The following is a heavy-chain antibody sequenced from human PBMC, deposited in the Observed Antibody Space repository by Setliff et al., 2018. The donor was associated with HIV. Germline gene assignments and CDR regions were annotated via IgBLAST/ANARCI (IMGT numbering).Heavy chain of an antibody. V-gene: IGHV4-34*01. CDR2: INHSGST. J-gene: IGHJ5*02. Sequence: SETLSLTCAVYGGSFSGYYWSWIRQPPGKGLEWIGEINHSGSTNYNPSLKSRVTISVDTSKKQFSLKLSSVTAADTAVYFCARDRSNYGSGSSAYNWFDPWGLGTLVTVSS. CDR1: GGSFSGYY. D-gene: IGHD3-10*01. CDR3: ARDRSNYGSGSSAYNWFDP.